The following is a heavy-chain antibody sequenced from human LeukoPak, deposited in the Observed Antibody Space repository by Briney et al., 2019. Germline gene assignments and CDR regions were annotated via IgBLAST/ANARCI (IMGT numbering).Heavy chain of an antibody. D-gene: IGHD2-21*02. CDR2: FDPEDGET. CDR1: GYTLTELS. V-gene: IGHV1-24*01. J-gene: IGHJ6*02. CDR3: ARGKKITVTAYGMDV. Sequence: ASVKVSCKVSGYTLTELSMHWVRQAPGKGLEWIAGFDPEDGETIYAQKFQGRVTMTRDTSISTAYMELSRLRSDDTAVYYCARGKKITVTAYGMDVWGQGTTVTVSS.